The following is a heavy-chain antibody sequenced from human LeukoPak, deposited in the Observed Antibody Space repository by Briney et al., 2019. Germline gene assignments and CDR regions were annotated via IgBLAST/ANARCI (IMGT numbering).Heavy chain of an antibody. CDR2: FDPEDGET. CDR1: GYTLTELS. CDR3: ATGNWNDVLPGY. V-gene: IGHV1-24*01. J-gene: IGHJ4*02. D-gene: IGHD1-1*01. Sequence: VASVKVSCKVSGYTLTELSMHWVRQAPGKGLEWMGGFDPEDGETIHAQKFQGRVTMTEDTSTDTAYMELSSLRSEDTAVYYCATGNWNDVLPGYWGQGTLVTVSS.